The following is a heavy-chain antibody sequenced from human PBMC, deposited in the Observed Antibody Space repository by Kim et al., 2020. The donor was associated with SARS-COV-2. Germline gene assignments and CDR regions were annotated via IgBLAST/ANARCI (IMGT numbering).Heavy chain of an antibody. J-gene: IGHJ6*02. CDR2: IRSKAYGGTT. CDR1: GFTFGDYA. Sequence: GGSLRLSCTASGFTFGDYAMSWFRQAPGKGLERVGFIRSKAYGGTTEYAASVKGRFTISRDDSKSIAYLQMNSLKTEDTAVYYCSSFFGSGSPYYYGMDVWGQGTTVTVSS. V-gene: IGHV3-49*03. D-gene: IGHD3-10*01. CDR3: SSFFGSGSPYYYGMDV.